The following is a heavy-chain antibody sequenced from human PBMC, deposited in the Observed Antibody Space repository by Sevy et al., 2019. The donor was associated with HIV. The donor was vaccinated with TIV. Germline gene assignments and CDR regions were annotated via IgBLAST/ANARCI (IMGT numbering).Heavy chain of an antibody. J-gene: IGHJ6*02. CDR2: ISYDGSNK. CDR1: GFTFSSYA. D-gene: IGHD3-16*01. Sequence: GGSLRLACAASGFTFSSYAMHWVRQAPGKGLEWVAVISYDGSNKYNADSVKGRFTISRDNYKNTLYLQMNSLRAEDTAVYYCARDRGGNVYYYYYGMDVWGQGTTVTVSS. V-gene: IGHV3-30-3*01. CDR3: ARDRGGNVYYYYYGMDV.